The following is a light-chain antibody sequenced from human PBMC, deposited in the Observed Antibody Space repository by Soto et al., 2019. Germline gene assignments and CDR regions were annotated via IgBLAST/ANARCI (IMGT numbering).Light chain of an antibody. V-gene: IGKV3-15*01. CDR3: QQYKNWPPIT. CDR2: DVS. CDR1: QSVSSK. Sequence: EIVMTQSPATLSVSPGERAPLSCRASQSVSSKLAWYQQKPGQAPRLLIYDVSTRATGIPARFSGSGSGTEFTLTISSLQSEDFAVYYCQQYKNWPPITFGQGTRLEIK. J-gene: IGKJ5*01.